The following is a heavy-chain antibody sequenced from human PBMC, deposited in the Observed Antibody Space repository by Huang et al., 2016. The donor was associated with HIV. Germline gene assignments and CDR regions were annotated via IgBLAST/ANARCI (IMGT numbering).Heavy chain of an antibody. V-gene: IGHV4-39*01. D-gene: IGHD3-10*01. Sequence: QLQLQESGPGLVTPSETLSLTCTVSGRSMSSSSYYWGWIRQPPGKGLEWMGPIYYRGSTYDKPSLKGRVTISVDTCKNQFSRKLSSVTAADTAVYYCARHGRWAMVRGVPQWGFDYWGQGTLVTVSS. CDR3: ARHGRWAMVRGVPQWGFDY. J-gene: IGHJ4*02. CDR1: GRSMSSSSYY. CDR2: IYYRGST.